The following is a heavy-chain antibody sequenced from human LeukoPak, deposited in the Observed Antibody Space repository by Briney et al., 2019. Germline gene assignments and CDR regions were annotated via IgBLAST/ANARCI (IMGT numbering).Heavy chain of an antibody. CDR2: ISYDGNNK. D-gene: IGHD2-15*01. Sequence: GRSLRLSCAASGFTFDDYAMHWVRQAPGKGLEWVALISYDGNNKYYADSVKGRFTISRDNSKNTLHLQMSSLRAEDTAVYYCARGDPCSGGSCHYFFYGMDVWGQGTTVTVSS. V-gene: IGHV3-30*04. CDR3: ARGDPCSGGSCHYFFYGMDV. J-gene: IGHJ6*02. CDR1: GFTFDDYA.